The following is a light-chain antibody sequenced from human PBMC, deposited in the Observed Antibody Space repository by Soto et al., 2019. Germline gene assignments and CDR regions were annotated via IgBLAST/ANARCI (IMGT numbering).Light chain of an antibody. Sequence: DIQLTQSPSFLSPSIGESVTITCRASQVISTSLAWYQVKPGKAPKLLIYDASNLESGVPSTFSGSGSGTEFTLTIGSLQPDDFATYYCQQYYTYWHMFGQGTKVDIK. CDR2: DAS. V-gene: IGKV1-9*01. J-gene: IGKJ1*01. CDR3: QQYYTYWHM. CDR1: QVISTS.